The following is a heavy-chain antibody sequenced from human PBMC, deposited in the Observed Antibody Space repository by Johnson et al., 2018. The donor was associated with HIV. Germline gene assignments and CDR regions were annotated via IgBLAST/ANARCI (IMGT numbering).Heavy chain of an antibody. J-gene: IGHJ3*02. CDR3: ARGEEEQLGDAFDI. D-gene: IGHD6-6*01. V-gene: IGHV3-30*04. Sequence: VQLVESGGGVVQPGRSLRLSCAASGFTFSSYAMHWVRQAPGTGLEWVAVISYDGSNKYYADSVKGRFTISRDNSKNTLYLQMNSLRAEDTAVYYCARGEEEQLGDAFDIWGQGTMVTVSS. CDR1: GFTFSSYA. CDR2: ISYDGSNK.